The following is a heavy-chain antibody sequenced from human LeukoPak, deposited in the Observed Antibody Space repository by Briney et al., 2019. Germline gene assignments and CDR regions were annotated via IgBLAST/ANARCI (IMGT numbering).Heavy chain of an antibody. CDR2: IKSKTDGGTT. CDR3: TKGRTGDYYFDY. Sequence: GGSLRLSCAASGFTFSSYEMIWVRQAPGKGLEWVGRIKSKTDGGTTDYTAPVKGRFTISRDDSKNTLYLQMNSLKTEDTAVYYCTKGRTGDYYFDYWGQGTLVTVSS. D-gene: IGHD7-27*01. J-gene: IGHJ4*02. CDR1: GFTFSSYE. V-gene: IGHV3-15*01.